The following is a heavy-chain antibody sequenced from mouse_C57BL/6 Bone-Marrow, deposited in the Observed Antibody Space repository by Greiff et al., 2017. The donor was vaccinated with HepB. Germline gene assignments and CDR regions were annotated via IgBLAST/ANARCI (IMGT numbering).Heavy chain of an antibody. J-gene: IGHJ2*01. CDR3: ARVPGHTVVDY. CDR2: ISDGGSYT. Sequence: EVQGVESGGGLVTPGGSLKLPCAASGLTFSSYAMSWVRQTPEKRLEWVATISDGGSYTYYPDNVKGRFTISRDNAKNNLYLQMSHLKSEDTAMYYCARVPGHTVVDYWGQGTTLTVSS. CDR1: GLTFSSYA. D-gene: IGHD1-1*01. V-gene: IGHV5-4*01.